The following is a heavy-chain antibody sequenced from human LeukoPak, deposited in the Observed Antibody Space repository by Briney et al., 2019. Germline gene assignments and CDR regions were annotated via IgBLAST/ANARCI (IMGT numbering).Heavy chain of an antibody. V-gene: IGHV4-61*02. Sequence: SETLSLTCTVSGGSISSGSYYWSWIRQPAGKGLEWIGRIYTSGSTNYNPSLKSRVTISVDTSKNQFSLKLSSVTAADTAVYYCARHSSWGTWLHTKGTFDPWGQGTLVTVSS. CDR3: ARHSSWGTWLHTKGTFDP. J-gene: IGHJ5*02. CDR2: IYTSGST. D-gene: IGHD5-12*01. CDR1: GGSISSGSYY.